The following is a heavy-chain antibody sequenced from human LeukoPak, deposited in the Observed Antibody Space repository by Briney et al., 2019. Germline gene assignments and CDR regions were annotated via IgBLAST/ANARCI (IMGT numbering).Heavy chain of an antibody. CDR1: GFTFSSYA. CDR3: TTDGSSGCLDY. Sequence: PGGSLRPSCAASGFTFSSYAMSWVRQAPGKGLEWVGRIKSKTDGGTTDYAAPVKGRFTISRDDSKNTLYLQMNSLKTEDTAVYYCTTDGSSGCLDYWGQGTLVTVSS. V-gene: IGHV3-15*01. J-gene: IGHJ4*02. D-gene: IGHD6-19*01. CDR2: IKSKTDGGTT.